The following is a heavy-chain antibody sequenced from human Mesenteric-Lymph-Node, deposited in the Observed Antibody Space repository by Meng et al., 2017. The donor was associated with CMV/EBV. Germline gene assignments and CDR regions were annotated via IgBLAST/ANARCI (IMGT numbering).Heavy chain of an antibody. CDR1: GGSVSSGSYY. CDR3: ARDMTYSGFDI. Sequence: SETLSLTCTVSGGSVSSGSYYWSWIRRPPEKGLELIGYFYYSGSINYNPSLESRLTISVDTSKNQFSLRMSSVTAADTAVYYCARDMTYSGFDIWGQGTMVTVSS. V-gene: IGHV4-61*01. J-gene: IGHJ3*02. D-gene: IGHD1-26*01. CDR2: FYYSGSI.